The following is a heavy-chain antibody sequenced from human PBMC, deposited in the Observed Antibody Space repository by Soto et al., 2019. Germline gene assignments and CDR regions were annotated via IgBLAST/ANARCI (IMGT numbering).Heavy chain of an antibody. CDR1: GYSFTSYW. V-gene: IGHV5-51*01. J-gene: IGHJ5*02. D-gene: IGHD5-18*01. CDR3: ARQAGFQVTDTAFGWFDP. CDR2: IYPGDSDT. Sequence: PGESLKISCKGSGYSFTSYWIGWVRQMPGKGLEWMGIIYPGDSDTRYSPSFQGQVTISADKSISTAYLQWSSLKASDTAMYYCARQAGFQVTDTAFGWFDPWGQGTLVTVSS.